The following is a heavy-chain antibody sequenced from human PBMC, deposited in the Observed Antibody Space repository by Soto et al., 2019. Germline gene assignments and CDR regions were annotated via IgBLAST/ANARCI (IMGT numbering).Heavy chain of an antibody. CDR2: IVVGSGNT. J-gene: IGHJ4*02. D-gene: IGHD3-3*01. CDR1: GFTFTSSA. CDR3: AAASYDFWSGFDY. Sequence: GASVKVSCKASGFTFTSSAMQWVRQARGQRLEWIGWIVVGSGNTNYAQEFQERVTITRDMSTSTAYMELSSLRSEDTAVYYCAAASYDFWSGFDYWGQGTLVTVSS. V-gene: IGHV1-58*02.